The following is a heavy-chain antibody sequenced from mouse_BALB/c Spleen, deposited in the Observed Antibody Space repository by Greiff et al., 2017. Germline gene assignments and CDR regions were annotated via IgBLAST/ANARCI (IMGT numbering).Heavy chain of an antibody. D-gene: IGHD1-1*01. CDR3: ARKDGSSDYYAMDY. Sequence: QVQLKQSGPGLVQPSQSLSITCTVSGFSLTSYGVHWVRQSPGKGLEWLGVIWSGGSTDYNAAFISRLSISKDNSKSQVFFKMNSLQANDTAIYYCARKDGSSDYYAMDYWGQGTSVTVSA. J-gene: IGHJ4*01. CDR1: GFSLTSYG. V-gene: IGHV2-2*02. CDR2: IWSGGST.